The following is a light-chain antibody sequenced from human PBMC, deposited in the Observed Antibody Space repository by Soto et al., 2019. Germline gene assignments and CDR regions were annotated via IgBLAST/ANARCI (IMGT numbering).Light chain of an antibody. CDR1: SSNIGAGYD. CDR3: QSYDGSLSGVV. Sequence: QSVLTQPPSVSGAPGQRVTISCTGTSSNIGAGYDVHWYQQLPGTAPKLLMYVNNNRPSGVADRFFTSKSGTSASLAITGRHAEDDDDYYCQSYDGSLSGVVFGGGTKVTVL. CDR2: VNN. J-gene: IGLJ2*01. V-gene: IGLV1-40*01.